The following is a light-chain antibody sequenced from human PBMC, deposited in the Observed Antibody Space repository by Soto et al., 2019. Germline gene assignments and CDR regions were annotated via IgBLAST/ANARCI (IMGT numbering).Light chain of an antibody. Sequence: AQSPSSVSASVGDTVAITCRASQDINVYLNWYQQKPGEVPKLLIYSASSLHSGVPSRFTGSGSETDFTLTIRSLQPEDFATYYCQHGYVAPYNFGQGTKVDIK. CDR3: QHGYVAPYN. J-gene: IGKJ2*01. V-gene: IGKV1-39*01. CDR1: QDINVY. CDR2: SAS.